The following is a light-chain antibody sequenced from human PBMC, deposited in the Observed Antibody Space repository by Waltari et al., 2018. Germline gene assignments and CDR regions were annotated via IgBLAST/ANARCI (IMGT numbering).Light chain of an antibody. CDR2: RDT. J-gene: IGLJ3*02. Sequence: SYEVTQPPSVSVSPGQTATIACSGDKLEDKFTACFQQRPGQSPVLIIYRDTKRPPGIPERYLGSNSGNTATLTISGTQAMDEGDYYCQAWDSSSVVFGGGTKLTVL. CDR1: KLEDKF. CDR3: QAWDSSSVV. V-gene: IGLV3-1*01.